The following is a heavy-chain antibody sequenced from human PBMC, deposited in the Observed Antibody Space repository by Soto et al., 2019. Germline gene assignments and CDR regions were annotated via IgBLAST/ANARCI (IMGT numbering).Heavy chain of an antibody. Sequence: QVQLVESGGGVVQPGRSLRLSCAASGFTFSSYGMHWVRQAPGKGLEWVAVISYDGSNKYYADSVKGRFTISRDNSKNTLYRQMNSLRAEDTAVYYCARGGGHYYGMDVWGQGTTVTVSS. J-gene: IGHJ6*02. V-gene: IGHV3-30*03. CDR1: GFTFSSYG. CDR3: ARGGGHYYGMDV. CDR2: ISYDGSNK. D-gene: IGHD3-16*01.